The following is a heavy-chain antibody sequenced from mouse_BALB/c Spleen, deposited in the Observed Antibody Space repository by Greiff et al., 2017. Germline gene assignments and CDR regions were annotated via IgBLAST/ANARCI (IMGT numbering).Heavy chain of an antibody. CDR1: GFAFSSYD. CDR3: ARHGVVDAMDY. D-gene: IGHD1-1*01. J-gene: IGHJ4*01. CDR2: ISSGGGST. V-gene: IGHV5-12-1*01. Sequence: EVHLVESGGGLVKPGGSLKLSCAASGFAFSSYDMSWVRQTPEKRLEWVAYISSGGGSTYYPDTVKGRFTISRDNAKNTLYLQMSSLKSEDTAMYYCARHGVVDAMDYWGQGTSVTVSS.